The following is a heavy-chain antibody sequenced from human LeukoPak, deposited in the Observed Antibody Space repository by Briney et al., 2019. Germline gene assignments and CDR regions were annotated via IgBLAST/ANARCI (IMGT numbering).Heavy chain of an antibody. CDR2: MNPNSGNT. CDR3: ARERGYSGYDPFDY. V-gene: IGHV1-8*01. Sequence: ASVKVSCKASGYTFTSYDINWVRQATGQGLEWMGWMNPNSGNTGYAQKFRGRVTMTRNTSISTAYMELSSLRSEDTAVYYCARERGYSGYDPFDYWGQGTLVTVSS. J-gene: IGHJ4*02. D-gene: IGHD5-12*01. CDR1: GYTFTSYD.